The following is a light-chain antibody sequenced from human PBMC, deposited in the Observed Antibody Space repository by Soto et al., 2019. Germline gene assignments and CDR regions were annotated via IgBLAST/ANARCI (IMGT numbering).Light chain of an antibody. V-gene: IGLV2-14*01. J-gene: IGLJ2*01. CDR1: SSDVGGYNY. CDR3: CSYAGSYTPVV. CDR2: EVS. Sequence: QSSLTQPASVSGSPGQSITISCTGTSSDVGGYNYVSWYQRHPGKAPKLIIYEVSNRPSGVSNRFSGSKSGNTASLTISGLQAEDEADYYCCSYAGSYTPVVFGGGTKVTVL.